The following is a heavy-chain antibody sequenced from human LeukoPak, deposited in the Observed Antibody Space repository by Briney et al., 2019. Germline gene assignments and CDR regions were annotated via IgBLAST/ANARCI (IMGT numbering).Heavy chain of an antibody. Sequence: GGSLRLSCAASGFTVSSNYMSWVRQAPGKGLEWVSVIYSGGSTYYADSVKGRFTISRDNSKNTLYLQMNSLRAEDTAVYYCAKDSHWSYGDAFDIWGQGTMVTVSS. J-gene: IGHJ3*02. CDR1: GFTVSSNY. CDR2: IYSGGST. D-gene: IGHD1-7*01. CDR3: AKDSHWSYGDAFDI. V-gene: IGHV3-53*01.